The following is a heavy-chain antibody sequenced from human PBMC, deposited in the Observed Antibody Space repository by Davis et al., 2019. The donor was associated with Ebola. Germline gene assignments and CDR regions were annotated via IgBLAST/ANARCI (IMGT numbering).Heavy chain of an antibody. CDR3: ARRVGSRSGFDS. J-gene: IGHJ4*02. CDR2: IIPIFGTA. V-gene: IGHV1-69*13. D-gene: IGHD1-26*01. Sequence: AASVKVSCKASGGTFSSYAISWVRQAPGQGLEWMGGIIPIFGTANYAQKFQGRVTIAADESTSTAYMELSSLRSEDTAVYYCARRVGSRSGFDSWGQGSLVTVSS. CDR1: GGTFSSYA.